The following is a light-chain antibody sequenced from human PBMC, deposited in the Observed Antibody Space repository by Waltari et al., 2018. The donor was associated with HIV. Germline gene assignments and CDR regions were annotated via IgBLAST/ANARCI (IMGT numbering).Light chain of an antibody. J-gene: IGKJ2*01. Sequence: DIQLTQSPSFLSASVGDRVTITCRASEDINNFLGWYQQKPGVAPKLLIYAASTLEDEVPSRFSGSGSGTDFTLTISSLQPEDFATYFCQRLNTYPPDTFGPGTKLEI. CDR3: QRLNTYPPDT. CDR1: EDINNF. V-gene: IGKV1-9*01. CDR2: AAS.